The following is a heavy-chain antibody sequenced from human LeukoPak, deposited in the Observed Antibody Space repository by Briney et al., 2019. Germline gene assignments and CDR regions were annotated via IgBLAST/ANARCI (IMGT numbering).Heavy chain of an antibody. CDR3: AREPRVAGTTMV. CDR2: IYSGGST. CDR1: GSIFSSYA. J-gene: IGHJ3*01. D-gene: IGHD6-19*01. V-gene: IGHV3-53*01. Sequence: GSLRLSCAVSGSIFSSYAMSWVRQAPGKGLEWVSVIYSGGSTYYADSVKGRFTISRDNSKNTLYLQMNSLRAEDTAVYYCAREPRVAGTTMVWGQGTMVTVSS.